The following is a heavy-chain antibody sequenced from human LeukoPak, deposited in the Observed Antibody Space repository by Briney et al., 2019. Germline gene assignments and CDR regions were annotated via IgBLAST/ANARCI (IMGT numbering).Heavy chain of an antibody. V-gene: IGHV4-38-2*02. CDR1: GYSISSGYY. CDR2: IYHSEST. J-gene: IGHJ4*02. CDR3: ARDMDTASDY. Sequence: SETLSLTCTVSGYSISSGYYWGWIRQPPGKGLEWIGSIYHSESTHYNPSLKSRVTISVDTSKNQFSLKLSSVTAADTAVYYCARDMDTASDYWSQGTLVTVSS. D-gene: IGHD5-18*01.